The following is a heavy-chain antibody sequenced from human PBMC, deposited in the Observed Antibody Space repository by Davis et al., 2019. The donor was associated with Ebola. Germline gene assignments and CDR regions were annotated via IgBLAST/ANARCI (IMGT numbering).Heavy chain of an antibody. J-gene: IGHJ4*02. V-gene: IGHV5-51*01. CDR1: GYSFTSYW. CDR2: IYPGDSDT. CDR3: ARGTNDYNPGGYFDS. Sequence: PGGSLRLSCKGSGYSFTSYWIGWVRQMPGKGLEWMGIIYPGDSDTRYSPSFQGQVTISADKSITTAYLQWNSLEASDTAIYYCARGTNDYNPGGYFDSWGQGTLVTVSS. D-gene: IGHD4-11*01.